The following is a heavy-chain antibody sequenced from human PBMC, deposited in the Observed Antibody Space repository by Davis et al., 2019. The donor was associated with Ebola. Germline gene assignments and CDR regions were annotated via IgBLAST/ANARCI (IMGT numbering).Heavy chain of an antibody. CDR2: IWYDGSNK. Sequence: PGGSLRLSCAASGFTFSSYAMHWVRQAPGKGLEWVAVIWYDGSNKYYADSVKGRFTISRDNSKNTLYLQMNSLRAEDTAVYYCARGYWHFDLWGRGTLVTVSS. CDR1: GFTFSSYA. V-gene: IGHV3-30*04. J-gene: IGHJ2*01. CDR3: ARGYWHFDL.